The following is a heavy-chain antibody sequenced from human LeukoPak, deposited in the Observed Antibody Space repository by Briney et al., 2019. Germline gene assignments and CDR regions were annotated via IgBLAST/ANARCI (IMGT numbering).Heavy chain of an antibody. V-gene: IGHV4-34*01. Sequence: SETLSLTCAVYGGSFSGYFWTWIRQPPGKRLEWIGEITHSGSTNYNPSLKSRVIISTDTSNNQFSLKLSSVTAADTAVYYCARGPPQTYFHGNGYYYFDYWGQGTLVTVSS. CDR3: ARGPPQTYFHGNGYYYFDY. CDR1: GGSFSGYF. CDR2: ITHSGST. D-gene: IGHD3-22*01. J-gene: IGHJ4*02.